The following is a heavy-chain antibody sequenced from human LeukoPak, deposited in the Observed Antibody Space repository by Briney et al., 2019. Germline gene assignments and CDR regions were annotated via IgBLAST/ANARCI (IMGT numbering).Heavy chain of an antibody. CDR3: ARDRLPTYYDILTGFDY. Sequence: PGGSLRLSCAASGFTFSDYYMSWIRQAPGRGLEWVSYISSSGSTIYYADSVKGRFTISRDNAKNSLYLQMNSLRAEDTALYYCARDRLPTYYDILTGFDYWGQGTLVTVSS. CDR1: GFTFSDYY. J-gene: IGHJ4*02. V-gene: IGHV3-11*01. CDR2: ISSSGSTI. D-gene: IGHD3-9*01.